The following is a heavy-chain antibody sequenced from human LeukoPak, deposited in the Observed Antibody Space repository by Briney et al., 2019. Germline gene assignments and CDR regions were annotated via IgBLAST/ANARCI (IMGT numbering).Heavy chain of an antibody. Sequence: PGGSLRLSCAASGFTFSSYAMTWVRQAPGKGLEWVSAISGSGGSTYYADSVKGRFTISRDNSKNTLYLQMNSLRAEDTAVYYCTKAPLEVVITVRFDPWGQGTLVTVSA. CDR1: GFTFSSYA. V-gene: IGHV3-23*01. J-gene: IGHJ5*02. CDR2: ISGSGGST. CDR3: TKAPLEVVITVRFDP. D-gene: IGHD3-22*01.